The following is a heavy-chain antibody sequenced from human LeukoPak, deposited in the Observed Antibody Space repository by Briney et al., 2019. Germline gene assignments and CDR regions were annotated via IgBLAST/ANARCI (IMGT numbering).Heavy chain of an antibody. CDR1: GFTFSNYW. CDR2: IKQDGGEK. D-gene: IGHD1-26*01. CDR3: ARDKIVGPTTLDY. J-gene: IGHJ4*02. Sequence: GGSLRLSCAASGFTFSNYWMSWVRQAPGKGLEWVANIKQDGGEKYYVDSVKGRFTISRDNAMNSLCLQMNSLRADDTAIYYCARDKIVGPTTLDYWGQGTLVTVSS. V-gene: IGHV3-7*01.